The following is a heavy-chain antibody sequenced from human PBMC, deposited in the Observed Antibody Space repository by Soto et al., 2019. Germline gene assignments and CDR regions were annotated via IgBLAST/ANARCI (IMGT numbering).Heavy chain of an antibody. CDR1: GFTFSSYS. CDR2: ISSSSSYI. D-gene: IGHD2-2*01. V-gene: IGHV3-21*01. Sequence: EVQLVESGGGLVKPGGSLRLSCAAPGFTFSSYSMNWVRQAPGKGLEWVSSISSSSSYIYYADSVKGRFTISRDNAKNSLYLQMNSLRAEDTAVYYCARDGVVPAQNWFDPWGQGTLVTVSS. CDR3: ARDGVVPAQNWFDP. J-gene: IGHJ5*02.